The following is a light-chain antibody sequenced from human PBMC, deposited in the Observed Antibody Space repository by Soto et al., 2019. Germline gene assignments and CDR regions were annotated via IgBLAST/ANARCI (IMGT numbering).Light chain of an antibody. CDR1: SSDLGGYNF. CDR2: QVS. Sequence: QSVLTQPASVSGSPGQSITISCTGTSSDLGGYNFVSWYQHHPGKAPKLMIYQVSNRPSGVSNRFSGSKSGNTASLTISGLQAEDEADYYCCSYTSSNPYVFGTGTKVTVL. V-gene: IGLV2-14*01. J-gene: IGLJ1*01. CDR3: CSYTSSNPYV.